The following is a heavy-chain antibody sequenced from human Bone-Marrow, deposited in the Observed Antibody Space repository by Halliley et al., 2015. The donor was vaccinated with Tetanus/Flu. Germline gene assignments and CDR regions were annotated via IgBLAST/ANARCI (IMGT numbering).Heavy chain of an antibody. J-gene: IGHJ5*02. V-gene: IGHV3-23*01. CDR3: GRAPTPGIAPPVTWFDT. Sequence: VYGDVPSYADSVKGRFTISRDGSKNAVYRKMNGLRVEDTAVYFCGRAPTPGIAPPVTWFDTWGQGTLVAVSS. D-gene: IGHD6-13*01. CDR2: VYGDVP.